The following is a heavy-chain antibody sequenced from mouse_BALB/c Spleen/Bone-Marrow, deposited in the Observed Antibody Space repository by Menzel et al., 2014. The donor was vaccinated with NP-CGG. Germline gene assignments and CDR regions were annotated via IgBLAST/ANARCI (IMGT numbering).Heavy chain of an antibody. J-gene: IGHJ2*03. CDR1: GYSFTSYW. D-gene: IGHD1-1*01. Sequence: EVQLVESGTVLARPGASVKVSCKASGYSFTSYWMYWIKQRPGQGLEWIGAIYPGNSGTSYNQNFKGKAKLTAVTSASTAYMELSSLTNEDSAVYYCTRSITTAIEFDYWGQGTSLTVSS. CDR3: TRSITTAIEFDY. V-gene: IGHV1-5*01. CDR2: IYPGNSGT.